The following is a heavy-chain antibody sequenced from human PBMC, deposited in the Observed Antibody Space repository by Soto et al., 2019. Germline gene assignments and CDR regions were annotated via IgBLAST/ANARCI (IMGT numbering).Heavy chain of an antibody. V-gene: IGHV1-69*06. CDR2: IIPIFGTA. CDR3: ARDRAPYCSSTSCYGRYPFDP. D-gene: IGHD2-2*01. J-gene: IGHJ5*02. CDR1: GGTFSSYA. Sequence: ASVKVSCKASGGTFSSYAISWVRQAPGQGREWMGGIIPIFGTANYAQKFQGRVTITADKSTSTAYMELSSLRTEDTAVYYCARDRAPYCSSTSCYGRYPFDPWGQGTLVTVSS.